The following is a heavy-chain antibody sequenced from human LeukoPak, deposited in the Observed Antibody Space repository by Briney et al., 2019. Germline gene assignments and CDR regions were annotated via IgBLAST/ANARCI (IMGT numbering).Heavy chain of an antibody. CDR2: ISYDGSNK. CDR1: GFTFSSYA. J-gene: IGHJ6*02. V-gene: IGHV3-30*18. Sequence: HSGGSLRLSCAASGFTFSSYAMSWVRQAPGKGLEWVAVISYDGSNKYYADSVKGRFTISRDNSKNTLYLQMNSLRAEDTAVYYCAKDGQQWLRTHYYGMDVWGQGTTVTVSS. CDR3: AKDGQQWLRTHYYGMDV. D-gene: IGHD6-19*01.